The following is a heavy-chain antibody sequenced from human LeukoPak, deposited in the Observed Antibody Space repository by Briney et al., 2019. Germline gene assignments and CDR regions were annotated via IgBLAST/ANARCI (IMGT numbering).Heavy chain of an antibody. V-gene: IGHV4-4*02. D-gene: IGHD3-3*01. CDR3: ARSYDFWSGYYADY. CDR1: GGSISSSNW. Sequence: PSGTLSLTCAVSGGSISSSNWWSWVRQPPGKGLEWIGEIYHSGSTHYNPSLKSRVIISVDKSKNQFSLKLSSVTAADTAAYYCARSYDFWSGYYADYWGQGTLVTVSS. CDR2: IYHSGST. J-gene: IGHJ4*02.